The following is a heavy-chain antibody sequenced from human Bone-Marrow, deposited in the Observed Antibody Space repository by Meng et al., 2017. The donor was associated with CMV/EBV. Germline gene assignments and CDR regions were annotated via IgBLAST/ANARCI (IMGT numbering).Heavy chain of an antibody. V-gene: IGHV1-8*01. Sequence: ASVKVSCKASGYTLTSYDINWVRQATGQGLEWMGWMNPNSGNTGYAQKFQGRVTMTRNTSISTAYMELSSLRSEDTAVYYCARWGPGTYCSSTSCEYYYGMDVWGQGATVTVSS. D-gene: IGHD2-2*01. CDR1: GYTLTSYD. J-gene: IGHJ6*02. CDR3: ARWGPGTYCSSTSCEYYYGMDV. CDR2: MNPNSGNT.